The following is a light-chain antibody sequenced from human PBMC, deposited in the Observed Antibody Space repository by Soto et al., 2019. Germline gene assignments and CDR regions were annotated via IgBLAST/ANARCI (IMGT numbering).Light chain of an antibody. Sequence: EIVLTQSPATLSLSPGERAFLSCRASQSINTYLSWYQQKPGQAPRLLIYDASNRATGIPARFSGSGSGTDFTLTISSLEPEDFAVYYCQQREHWPPITFGQGTRLEIK. CDR3: QQREHWPPIT. V-gene: IGKV3-11*01. CDR1: QSINTY. CDR2: DAS. J-gene: IGKJ5*01.